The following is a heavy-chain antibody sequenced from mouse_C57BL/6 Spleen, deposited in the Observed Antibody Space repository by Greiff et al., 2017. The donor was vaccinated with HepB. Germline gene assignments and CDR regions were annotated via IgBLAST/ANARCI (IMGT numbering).Heavy chain of an antibody. CDR3: VRPPYEYDWFAY. CDR1: GFSFNTYA. J-gene: IGHJ3*01. D-gene: IGHD2-4*01. CDR2: IRSKSNNYAT. V-gene: IGHV10-1*01. Sequence: EVMLVKSGGGLVQPKGSLKLSCAASGFSFNTYAMNWVRQAPGKGLEWVARIRSKSNNYATYYADSVKDRFTISRDDSESMLYLQMNNLKTDDTAMYYCVRPPYEYDWFAYWGQGTLVTVSA.